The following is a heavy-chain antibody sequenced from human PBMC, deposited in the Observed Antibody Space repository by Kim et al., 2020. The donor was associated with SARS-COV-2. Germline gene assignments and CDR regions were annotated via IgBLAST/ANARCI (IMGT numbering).Heavy chain of an antibody. V-gene: IGHV4-34*01. CDR3: ARRIGDWLRGGYFDY. CDR1: GGSFSGYY. D-gene: IGHD3-9*01. Sequence: SETLSLTCAVYGGSFSGYYWSWIRQPPGKGLEWIGEINHSGSTNYNPSLKSRVTISVDTSKNQFSLKLSSVTAADTAVYYCARRIGDWLRGGYFDYWGQGTLVTVSS. J-gene: IGHJ4*02. CDR2: INHSGST.